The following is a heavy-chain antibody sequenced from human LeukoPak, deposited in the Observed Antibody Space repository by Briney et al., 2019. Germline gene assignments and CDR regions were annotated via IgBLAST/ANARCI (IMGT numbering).Heavy chain of an antibody. CDR2: IIPIFGTA. CDR1: GGTFSSYA. D-gene: IGHD2/OR15-2a*01. CDR3: ARGIDSTYFDY. J-gene: IGHJ4*02. V-gene: IGHV1-69*13. Sequence: ASVKVSCKASGGTFSSYAISWVRQAPGQGLEWMGGIIPIFGTASYAQKFQGRVTITADESTSTAYMELSSLRSEDTAVYYCARGIDSTYFDYWGQGTLVTVSS.